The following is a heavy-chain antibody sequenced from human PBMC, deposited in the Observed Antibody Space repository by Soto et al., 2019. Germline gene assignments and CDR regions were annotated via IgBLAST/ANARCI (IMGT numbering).Heavy chain of an antibody. Sequence: ASETLSLTCTVSGGSISSYYWSWIRQPPGKGLEWIGYIYYSDSTNYNPSLKSRVIISVDTSKNQFSLRLSSVTAADTAVYYCARAVITMVRGVFDYWGQGTQVTVSS. J-gene: IGHJ4*02. CDR2: IYYSDST. CDR1: GGSISSYY. CDR3: ARAVITMVRGVFDY. D-gene: IGHD3-10*01. V-gene: IGHV4-59*01.